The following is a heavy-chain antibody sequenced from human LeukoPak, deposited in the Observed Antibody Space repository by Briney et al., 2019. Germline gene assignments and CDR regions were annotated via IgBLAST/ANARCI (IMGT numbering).Heavy chain of an antibody. CDR1: GFTFSSYG. CDR2: IRYDGSNK. Sequence: GGSLRLSCAASGFTFSSYGMHWVRQAPGKGLEWVAFIRYDGSNKYYADSVKGRFTISRDNSKNTLYLQMNSLRAEDTAVYYCAKDLAPYLWFGELSPPGYWGQGTLVTVSS. V-gene: IGHV3-30*02. CDR3: AKDLAPYLWFGELSPPGY. J-gene: IGHJ4*02. D-gene: IGHD3-10*01.